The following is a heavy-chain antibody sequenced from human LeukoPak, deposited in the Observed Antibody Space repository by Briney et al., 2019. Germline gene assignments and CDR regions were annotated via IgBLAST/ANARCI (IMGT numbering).Heavy chain of an antibody. CDR2: INHSGST. V-gene: IGHV4-34*01. CDR3: ARGRGYDFWSGYSPRRYNWFDP. Sequence: KPSETLSLTCAVYGGSFSGYYWSWIRQPPGKGLEWIGEINHSGSTNYNPSLKSRVTISVDTSKNQFSLKLSSVTAADTAVYYCARGRGYDFWSGYSPRRYNWFDPWGQGTLVTVSS. D-gene: IGHD3-3*01. CDR1: GGSFSGYY. J-gene: IGHJ5*02.